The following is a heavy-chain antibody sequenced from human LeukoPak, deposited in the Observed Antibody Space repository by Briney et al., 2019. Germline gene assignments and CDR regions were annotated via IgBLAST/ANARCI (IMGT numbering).Heavy chain of an antibody. CDR3: ARAPSSSSAYFDY. Sequence: SETLSLTCAVYGGSFSGYYWSWIRQPPGKGLEWIGETNHSGSTNYNPSLKSRVTISVDTSKNQFSLKLSSVTAADTAGYYFARAPSSSSAYFDYWGQGTLVTVSS. D-gene: IGHD6-6*01. V-gene: IGHV4-34*01. CDR2: TNHSGST. J-gene: IGHJ4*02. CDR1: GGSFSGYY.